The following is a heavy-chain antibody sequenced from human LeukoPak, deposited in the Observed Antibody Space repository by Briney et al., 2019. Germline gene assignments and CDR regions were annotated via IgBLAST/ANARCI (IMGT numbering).Heavy chain of an antibody. CDR3: ARGIAAKYPRLDY. V-gene: IGHV3-64*01. J-gene: IGHJ4*02. CDR2: ISSSGGST. D-gene: IGHD2-15*01. Sequence: GGSLRLSCAASGFTFSSYAMHWVRQAPGKGLEYVSAISSSGGSTYYANSVKGRFTISRDNSKNTLYLQMGSLRAEDMAVYYCARGIAAKYPRLDYWGQGTLVTVSS. CDR1: GFTFSSYA.